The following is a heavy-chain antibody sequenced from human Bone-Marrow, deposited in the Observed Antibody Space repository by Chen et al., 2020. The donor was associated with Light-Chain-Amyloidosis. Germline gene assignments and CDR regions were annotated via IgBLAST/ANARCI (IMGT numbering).Heavy chain of an antibody. D-gene: IGHD6-6*01. Sequence: QVQLQESGPGLVKPSGTLSLTCAVSGGSISSSNWWSWVRQPPGKGLEWIGEIYHSGSTNYNPSLKSRVTISVDKSKNQFSPKLSSVTAADTAVYYCARAVRIAARRAGGYYGMDVWGQGTTVTVSS. V-gene: IGHV4-4*02. CDR3: ARAVRIAARRAGGYYGMDV. CDR1: GGSISSSNW. J-gene: IGHJ6*02. CDR2: IYHSGST.